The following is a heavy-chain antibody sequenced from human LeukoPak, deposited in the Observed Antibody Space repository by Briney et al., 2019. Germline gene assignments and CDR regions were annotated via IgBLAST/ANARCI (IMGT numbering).Heavy chain of an antibody. D-gene: IGHD6-13*01. Sequence: SETLSLSCTVSGGSISSYYLNWIRQPPGKGLEWIGYIYYSGSTNYNPSLESRVTISVDTSKNQFSLKLTSVTAADTAVYYCARAHIAAAGTDLSYYYYYYMDVWGKGTTVTVSS. V-gene: IGHV4-59*01. J-gene: IGHJ6*03. CDR1: GGSISSYY. CDR3: ARAHIAAAGTDLSYYYYYYMDV. CDR2: IYYSGST.